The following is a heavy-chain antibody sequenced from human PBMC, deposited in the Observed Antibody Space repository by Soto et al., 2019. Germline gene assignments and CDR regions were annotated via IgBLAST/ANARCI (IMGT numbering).Heavy chain of an antibody. Sequence: QVQLVESGGGVVQPGRSLRLSCAASGFTFSSYGMHWVRQAPGKGLEWVAVIWYDGSNKYYADSVKGRFTISRDNSKNTLYLQMNSLRAEDTAVYYCAREGAVLMVYAHAFDIWGQGTMVTVSS. D-gene: IGHD2-8*01. V-gene: IGHV3-33*01. J-gene: IGHJ3*02. CDR2: IWYDGSNK. CDR1: GFTFSSYG. CDR3: AREGAVLMVYAHAFDI.